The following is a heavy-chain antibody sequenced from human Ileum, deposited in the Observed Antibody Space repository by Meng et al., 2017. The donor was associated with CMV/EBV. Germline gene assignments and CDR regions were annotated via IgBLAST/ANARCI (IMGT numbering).Heavy chain of an antibody. D-gene: IGHD3-3*01. CDR1: GYTFRDYY. CDR3: ARGGFGKVDDFWSGYYLSIDY. CDR2: IKPHDGGT. Sequence: ASVNVSCKPSGYTFRDYYIQCVRQAPGQGLEWMGIIKPHDGGTSYAQKFQGRVTMTRDTSTSTVYMELSSLRSEDTAIYYCARGGFGKVDDFWSGYYLSIDYWGQGTLVTVSS. J-gene: IGHJ4*02. V-gene: IGHV1-46*01.